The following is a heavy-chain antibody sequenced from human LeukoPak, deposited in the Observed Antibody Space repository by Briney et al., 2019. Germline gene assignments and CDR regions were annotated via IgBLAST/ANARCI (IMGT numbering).Heavy chain of an antibody. J-gene: IGHJ4*02. CDR1: GYTFTADF. CDR2: INPKNGDT. D-gene: IGHD3-16*01. CDR3: ARGPEWGTDY. V-gene: IGHV1-2*02. Sequence: ASVKVSCKLSGYTFTADFMHWVRHAPGRGFEWMGWINPKNGDTIDAQRFQGRVTMTRDTSIGTVYMELSGLTSDDTAVYYCARGPEWGTDYWGQGTLVTVSP.